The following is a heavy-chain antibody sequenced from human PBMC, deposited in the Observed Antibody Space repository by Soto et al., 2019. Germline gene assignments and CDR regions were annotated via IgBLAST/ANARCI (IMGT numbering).Heavy chain of an antibody. D-gene: IGHD2-2*01. CDR2: ISDDGRST. CDR3: ARAAGKIVILPADMDLDY. V-gene: IGHV3-74*01. Sequence: PGGSLRLSCAASGFTFSSYWMHWVRQVPGKGLVWVSHISDDGRSTNYADSVKGRFTISRDNVKNTLYLQMTSLRAEDTAMYYCARAAGKIVILPADMDLDYWGQGTLVTVSS. J-gene: IGHJ4*02. CDR1: GFTFSSYW.